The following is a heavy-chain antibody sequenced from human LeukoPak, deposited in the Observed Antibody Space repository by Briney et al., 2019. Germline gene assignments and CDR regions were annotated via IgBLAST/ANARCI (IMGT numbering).Heavy chain of an antibody. CDR3: ARDLVRLPTDIIAAAGTDY. J-gene: IGHJ4*02. CDR2: INPNSGGT. V-gene: IGHV1-2*02. Sequence: ASVKVSCKASGYTFTGYYMHWVRQAPGQGLEWMGWINPNSGGTNYAQKFQGRVTMTMDTSISTAYMELSRLRSDDTAVYYCARDLVRLPTDIIAAAGTDYWGQGTLVTVSS. CDR1: GYTFTGYY. D-gene: IGHD6-13*01.